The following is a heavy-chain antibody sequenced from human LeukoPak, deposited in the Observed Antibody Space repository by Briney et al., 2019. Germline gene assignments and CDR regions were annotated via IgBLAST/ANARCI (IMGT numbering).Heavy chain of an antibody. D-gene: IGHD3-10*01. CDR3: AKGAKWFGEFLFWFDY. V-gene: IGHV3-43*01. CDR1: GFTFDDYT. CDR2: ISWDGGST. J-gene: IGHJ4*02. Sequence: GGSLSLSCAASGFTFDDYTMHWVSQAPGKGLEWVSLISWDGGSTYYADSVKGRFTISRDNSKNSLYLQMNSLRTEDTALYYCAKGAKWFGEFLFWFDYWGQGTLVTVSS.